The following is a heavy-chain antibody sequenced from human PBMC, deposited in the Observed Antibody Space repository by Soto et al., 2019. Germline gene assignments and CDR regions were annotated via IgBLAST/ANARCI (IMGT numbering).Heavy chain of an antibody. V-gene: IGHV3-48*02. D-gene: IGHD6-13*01. J-gene: IGHJ6*02. CDR1: GFTFSSYS. CDR3: ARFSSSWNYYYGMDV. Sequence: EVQLVESGGGLVQPGGSLRLSCAASGFTFSSYSMNWVRQAPGKGLEWVSYISSSSSTIYYADSVKGRFTISRDNAKNSLNLQMNSLRDEDTAVYYCARFSSSWNYYYGMDVWGQGTTVTVSS. CDR2: ISSSSSTI.